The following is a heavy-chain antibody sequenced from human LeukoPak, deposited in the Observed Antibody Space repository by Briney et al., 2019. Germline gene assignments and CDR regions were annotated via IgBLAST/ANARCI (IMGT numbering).Heavy chain of an antibody. CDR3: ARDGGYDLYYFDY. D-gene: IGHD5-12*01. J-gene: IGHJ4*02. Sequence: GASVKVSCTASGYPFSTYGIIRVRQAPGHGLEWMGWISAYNGDTKYTQKVQGRVTMTTDTSASTAYMELRSLRSDDTAVYYCARDGGYDLYYFDYWGQGTLVTVSS. CDR1: GYPFSTYG. V-gene: IGHV1-18*01. CDR2: ISAYNGDT.